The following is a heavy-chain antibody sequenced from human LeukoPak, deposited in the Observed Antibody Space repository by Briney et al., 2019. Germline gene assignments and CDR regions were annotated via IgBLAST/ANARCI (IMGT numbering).Heavy chain of an antibody. CDR2: MSGSGST. J-gene: IGHJ4*02. Sequence: GGSLRLSCAASGLIFSSYAMSWVRQAPGKGLEWVSAMSGSGSTYYADSVKGRFTISRDNSKNTLYLQMNSLRAEDTAVYYCARRYCSSTSCLIDYWGQGTLVTVSS. D-gene: IGHD2-2*01. V-gene: IGHV3-23*01. CDR1: GLIFSSYA. CDR3: ARRYCSSTSCLIDY.